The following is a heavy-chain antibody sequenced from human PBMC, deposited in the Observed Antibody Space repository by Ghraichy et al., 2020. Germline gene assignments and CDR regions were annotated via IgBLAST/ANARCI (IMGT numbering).Heavy chain of an antibody. CDR3: ARDVYSGYDSDPDFQH. J-gene: IGHJ1*01. CDR1: GLTFSSYW. Sequence: GGSLRLSCVGSGLTFSSYWMPWVRQAPGKGLEWVASIKQDGSEKYCVASVKGRFTISRDNAKNSLFLQMNSLRPEDTALYYCARDVYSGYDSDPDFQHWGQGTLVTFSS. D-gene: IGHD5-12*01. V-gene: IGHV3-7*03. CDR2: IKQDGSEK.